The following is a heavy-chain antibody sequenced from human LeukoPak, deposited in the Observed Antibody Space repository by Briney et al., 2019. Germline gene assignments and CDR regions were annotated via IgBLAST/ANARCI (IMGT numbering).Heavy chain of an antibody. V-gene: IGHV3-66*01. CDR3: ARYCSGGSCYWDY. CDR1: GVTFSNY. J-gene: IGHJ4*02. D-gene: IGHD2-15*01. Sequence: PGGSLRLSCAVSGVTFSNYMSWVRQAPGKGLEWVSVIYSGGSTYYADSVKGRFTISRDNSKNTLYLQMNSLRAEDTAVYYCARYCSGGSCYWDYWGQGTLVTVSS. CDR2: IYSGGST.